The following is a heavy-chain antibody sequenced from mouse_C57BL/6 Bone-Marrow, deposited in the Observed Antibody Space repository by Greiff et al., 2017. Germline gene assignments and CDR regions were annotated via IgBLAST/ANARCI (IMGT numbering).Heavy chain of an antibody. CDR1: GFNIKDDY. J-gene: IGHJ3*01. V-gene: IGHV14-4*01. CDR2: IDPENGDT. CDR3: TTGGRWFAY. Sequence: VQLKQSGAELVRPGASVKLSCTASGFNIKDDYMHWVKQRPEQGLEWIGWIDPENGDTEYASKFQGKATITADTSSNTAYLQLSSLTSEDTAVYYCTTGGRWFAYWGQGTLVTVSA.